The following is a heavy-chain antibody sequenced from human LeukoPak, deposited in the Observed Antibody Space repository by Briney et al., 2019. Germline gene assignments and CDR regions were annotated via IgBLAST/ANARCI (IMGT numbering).Heavy chain of an antibody. CDR2: IIPIIGTA. Sequence: SVKVSCKASGGTFSSYLISWVRQAPGQGLEWMGGIIPIIGTADYIQKFQDRVTITADESTTTAYMELTGLRSEDTAVYYCARDVVGAFGTKALDDWGQGTLVTVSA. J-gene: IGHJ4*02. CDR1: GGTFSSYL. V-gene: IGHV1-69*13. CDR3: ARDVVGAFGTKALDD. D-gene: IGHD1-26*01.